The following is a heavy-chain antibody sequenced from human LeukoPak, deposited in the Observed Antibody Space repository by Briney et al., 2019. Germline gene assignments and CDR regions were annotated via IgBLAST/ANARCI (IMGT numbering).Heavy chain of an antibody. V-gene: IGHV4-34*01. D-gene: IGHD2-2*01. Sequence: SETLPLTCAVYGGSFSGYYWSWIRQPPGKGLEWIGEINHSGSTNYNPSLKSRVTISVDTSKNQFSLKLSSVTAADTAVYYCARVRANYAATDYWGQGTLVTVSS. CDR2: INHSGST. J-gene: IGHJ4*02. CDR1: GGSFSGYY. CDR3: ARVRANYAATDY.